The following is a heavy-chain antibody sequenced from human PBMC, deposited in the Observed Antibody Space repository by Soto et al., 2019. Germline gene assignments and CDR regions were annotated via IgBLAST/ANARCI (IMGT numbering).Heavy chain of an antibody. Sequence: QITLKESGPTLVKPTQTLTLTCTFSGFSLSTNGMGVGWIRQPPGKALECLALIYWDDDKRYSPSLKSRLTNTKDTPKNQVVLTMTNMDPVDTATYYHAHVHTVTTPYSFDYWGQGTLVTVSS. D-gene: IGHD4-17*01. CDR1: GFSLSTNGMG. J-gene: IGHJ4*02. CDR2: IYWDDDK. V-gene: IGHV2-5*02. CDR3: AHVHTVTTPYSFDY.